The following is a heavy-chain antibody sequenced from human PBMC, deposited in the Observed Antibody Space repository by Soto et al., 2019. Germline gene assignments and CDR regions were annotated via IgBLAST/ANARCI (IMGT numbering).Heavy chain of an antibody. D-gene: IGHD3-10*01. J-gene: IGHJ5*02. CDR3: ARSTTRSGSYYNVLHDP. CDR1: GFTFSSYW. Sequence: PGGSLRLSCAASGFTFSSYWMHWVRQAPGKGLVWVSRINSDGSSTSYADSVKGRFTISRDNAKNTLYLQMNSLRAEDTAVYYCARSTTRSGSYYNVLHDPWGQGTLVTVSS. V-gene: IGHV3-74*01. CDR2: INSDGSST.